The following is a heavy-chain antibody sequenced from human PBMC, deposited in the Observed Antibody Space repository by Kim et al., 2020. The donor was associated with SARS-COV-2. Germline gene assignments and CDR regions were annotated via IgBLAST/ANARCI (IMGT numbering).Heavy chain of an antibody. D-gene: IGHD4-17*01. CDR3: ARGARGTVTTHYYYMDV. J-gene: IGHJ6*03. Sequence: LKSRVTISVDTSKNQFSLKLSSVTAADTAVYYCARGARGTVTTHYYYMDVWGKGTTVTVSS. V-gene: IGHV4-34*01.